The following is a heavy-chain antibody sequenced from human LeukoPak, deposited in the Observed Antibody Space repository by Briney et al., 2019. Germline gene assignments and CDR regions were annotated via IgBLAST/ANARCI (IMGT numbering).Heavy chain of an antibody. Sequence: PSETLSLTCAVYGGSFSGYYWSWIRQPPGKGLEWIGEINRSGSTNYNPSLKSRVTISVDRSKNQFSLKLSSVTAADTAVYYCARDRDDSSGIDYWGQGTLVTVSS. J-gene: IGHJ4*02. CDR1: GGSFSGYY. D-gene: IGHD3-22*01. V-gene: IGHV4-34*01. CDR3: ARDRDDSSGIDY. CDR2: INRSGST.